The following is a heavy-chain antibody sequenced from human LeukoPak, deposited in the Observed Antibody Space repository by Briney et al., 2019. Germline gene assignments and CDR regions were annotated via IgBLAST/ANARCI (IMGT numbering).Heavy chain of an antibody. CDR3: AKDRVPDSGYDIDS. D-gene: IGHD5-12*01. J-gene: IGHJ4*02. V-gene: IGHV3-23*03. CDR1: GFSFSGFG. CDR2: IYGGGGVI. Sequence: PGGSLRLSCAASGFSFSGFGMYWVRQAPRKGLEWVAGIYGGGGVIKYADSVKGRFTISRDNTEHTLYLQMHSMRVEDTAIYYCAKDRVPDSGYDIDSWGQGTLVTVSS.